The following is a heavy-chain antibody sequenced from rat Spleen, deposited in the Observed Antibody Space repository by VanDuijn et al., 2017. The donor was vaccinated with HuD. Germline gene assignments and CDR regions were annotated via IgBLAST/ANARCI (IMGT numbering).Heavy chain of an antibody. V-gene: IGHV5-25*01. CDR3: ARRYDFDN. J-gene: IGHJ2*01. CDR2: ISTSGGST. CDR1: GFTFSDYD. Sequence: EVQLVESGGGLVQPGGSMKLSCAASGFTFSDYDMAWVRQAPTKGLEWVASISTSGGSTYHRDSVKGRFTISRDNAKSTLYLQMDSLRSEDTATYYCARRYDFDNWGQGVMVTVSS. D-gene: IGHD1-11*01.